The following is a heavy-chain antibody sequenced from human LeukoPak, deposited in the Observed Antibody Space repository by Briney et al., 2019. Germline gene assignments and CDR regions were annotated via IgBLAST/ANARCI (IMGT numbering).Heavy chain of an antibody. CDR1: GGSFSGYY. CDR2: INHSGST. V-gene: IGHV4-34*01. D-gene: IGHD3-22*01. CDR3: ARAPGPYYYDSSGYSPYNWFDP. Sequence: SETLSLTCAVYGGSFSGYYWSRIRQPPGKGLEWIGEINHSGSTNYNPSLKSRVTISVDTSKNQFSLKLSSVTAADTAVYYCARAPGPYYYDSSGYSPYNWFDPWGQGTLVTVSS. J-gene: IGHJ5*02.